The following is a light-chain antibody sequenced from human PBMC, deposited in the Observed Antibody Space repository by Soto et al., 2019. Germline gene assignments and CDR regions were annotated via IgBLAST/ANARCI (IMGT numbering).Light chain of an antibody. Sequence: DIQMTQSPSSLSASVGDRVTMTCRASQSITTHVNWYQQKPGKAPKLLIYAASILQSGVPSRFSGSGSGTEFTLSISSLQPEDFATYYCQQSYSTPPTFGQGTKVDIK. CDR1: QSITTH. V-gene: IGKV1-39*01. J-gene: IGKJ1*01. CDR2: AAS. CDR3: QQSYSTPPT.